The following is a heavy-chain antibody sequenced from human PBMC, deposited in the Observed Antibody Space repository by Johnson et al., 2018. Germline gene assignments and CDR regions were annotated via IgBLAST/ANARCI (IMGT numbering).Heavy chain of an antibody. CDR1: GGTFSSYS. J-gene: IGHJ3*02. D-gene: IGHD4-17*01. V-gene: IGHV1-69*18. CDR2: IIPIFGTA. CDR3: ARAKSRDDYGDQGGAFDI. Sequence: QVQLVESGAEVKKPGSSVKVSCKASGGTFSSYSLSWVRQAPGQGLEWMGRIIPIFGTANYAQKFQGRVTITADESTSTAYMELSSLRSEDTAVYYCARAKSRDDYGDQGGAFDIWGQGTMVTVSS.